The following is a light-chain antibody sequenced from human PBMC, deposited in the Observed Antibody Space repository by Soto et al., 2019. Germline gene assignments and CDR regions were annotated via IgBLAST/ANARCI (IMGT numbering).Light chain of an antibody. CDR1: QSVSGN. V-gene: IGKV3-15*01. J-gene: IGKJ1*01. CDR2: GAS. Sequence: EVVMTQSPATLSVSPGERVTLSCTASQSVSGNLAWYQQKPGQAPRLLIHGASTRATDIPARFSGSGSGTEFTLTITSLQSEDFAVYYCQQYNRWPRTFGQGTKVDIK. CDR3: QQYNRWPRT.